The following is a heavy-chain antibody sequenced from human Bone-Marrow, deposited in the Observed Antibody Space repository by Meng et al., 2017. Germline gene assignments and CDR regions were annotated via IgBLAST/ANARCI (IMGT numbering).Heavy chain of an antibody. CDR3: ARDEDISAAGKLFGDY. CDR1: GYNFPDYY. D-gene: IGHD6-25*01. Sequence: QGQLVQLGVEVKKPGASGKGSRKPSGYNFPDYYIHWVRRAPGQGLEWMGRINPKSGDTHYAQKFQARVTMTGDTSISTAYMELSGLRSDDTAMYYCARDEDISAAGKLFGDYWGQGTLVTVSS. CDR2: INPKSGDT. V-gene: IGHV1-2*06. J-gene: IGHJ4*02.